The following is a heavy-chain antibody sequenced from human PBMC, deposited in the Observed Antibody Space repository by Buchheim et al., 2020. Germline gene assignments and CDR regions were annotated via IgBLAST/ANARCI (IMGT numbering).Heavy chain of an antibody. V-gene: IGHV3-30-3*01. CDR1: GFTFSSYA. D-gene: IGHD2-2*02. CDR2: ISYDGSNK. J-gene: IGHJ6*02. Sequence: QVQLVESGGGVVQPGRSLRLSCAASGFTFSSYAMHWVRQAPGKGLEWVAVISYDGSNKYYADSVKGRFTISRDNSKNTLYLQMNSLRAEDTAAYYCAREFRYCSSTSCYKDYYYYGMDVWGQGTT. CDR3: AREFRYCSSTSCYKDYYYYGMDV.